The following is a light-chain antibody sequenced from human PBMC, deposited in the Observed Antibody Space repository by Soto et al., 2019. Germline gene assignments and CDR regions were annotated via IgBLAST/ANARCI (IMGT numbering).Light chain of an antibody. CDR2: EVT. Sequence: QSALTQPASVSGSPGQSITLSCAGASSDIGAYDYVSWYQHHPGNAPKLIIYEVTNRPSGVSDRFSGSKSGNTASLIISGLQAADEADYYCSSYSSTSTPYVFGTGTKVTVL. J-gene: IGLJ1*01. V-gene: IGLV2-14*01. CDR3: SSYSSTSTPYV. CDR1: SSDIGAYDY.